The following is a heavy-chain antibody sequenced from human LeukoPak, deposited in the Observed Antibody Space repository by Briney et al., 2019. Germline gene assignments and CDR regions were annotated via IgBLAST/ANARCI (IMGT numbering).Heavy chain of an antibody. V-gene: IGHV1-69*05. CDR2: IIPIFGTA. CDR3: ARDLSGYSYEGPWDAFDI. CDR1: GGTFSSYA. Sequence: SVKVSCKASGGTFSSYAISWVRQAPGQGLEWMGGIIPIFGTANYAQKFQGRVTITTDESTSTAYMKLSSLRSEDTAVYYCARDLSGYSYEGPWDAFDIWGQGTMVTVSS. D-gene: IGHD5-18*01. J-gene: IGHJ3*02.